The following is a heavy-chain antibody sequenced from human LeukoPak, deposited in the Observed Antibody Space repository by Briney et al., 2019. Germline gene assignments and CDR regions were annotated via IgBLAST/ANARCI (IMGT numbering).Heavy chain of an antibody. Sequence: ASVKVSCKASGGTFSSYAISWVRQAPGQGLEWMGGIIPIFGTANYAQKFQGRVTITTDESTSTAYMELSSLRSEDTAVYYCASMDCSSTSCLSGVWFDPWGQGTLVTVSS. D-gene: IGHD2-2*01. CDR1: GGTFSSYA. J-gene: IGHJ5*02. CDR2: IIPIFGTA. V-gene: IGHV1-69*05. CDR3: ASMDCSSTSCLSGVWFDP.